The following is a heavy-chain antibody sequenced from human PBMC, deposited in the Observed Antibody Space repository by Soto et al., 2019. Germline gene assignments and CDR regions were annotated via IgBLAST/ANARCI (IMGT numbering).Heavy chain of an antibody. CDR2: ISANDVGT. CDR3: AKAKNDYNWDNRPPFDY. D-gene: IGHD1-20*01. Sequence: FLRLSCEASGFTLRNYAMTWIRQAPGKGLEWVSLISANDVGTYYAESVKTRFTISTDQSRNTVYLQMDSLRADDTAIYYCAKAKNDYNWDNRPPFDYWGQRTLVTVSS. CDR1: GFTLRNYA. J-gene: IGHJ4*02. V-gene: IGHV3-23*01.